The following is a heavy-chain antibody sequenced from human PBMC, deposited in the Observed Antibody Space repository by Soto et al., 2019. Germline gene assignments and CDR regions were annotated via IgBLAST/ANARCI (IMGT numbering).Heavy chain of an antibody. J-gene: IGHJ4*01. CDR2: IYDGGTT. CDR3: ARGPSGDKVDY. Sequence: PSETLSRTCTLSGCAISSAAYCWSWIRQSPDKGLEWIGHIYDGGTTYSSPSLKGRVTISADTSGTQFSLKLNSVSAADTAFYYCARGPSGDKVDYWGHGIQVTVS. V-gene: IGHV4-30-4*01. D-gene: IGHD7-27*01. CDR1: GCAISSAAYC.